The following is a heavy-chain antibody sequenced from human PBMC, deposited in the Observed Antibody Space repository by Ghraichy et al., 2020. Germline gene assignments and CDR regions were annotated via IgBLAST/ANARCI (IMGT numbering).Heavy chain of an antibody. CDR3: ARGRLKTQQQLVRSPQYYFDY. D-gene: IGHD6-13*01. V-gene: IGHV4-59*08. J-gene: IGHJ4*02. Sequence: SQTLSLTCTVSGGSISTYYWSWIRQPPGKGLEWIGYIYYSGSSNYNPSLKSRVTISVDTSKNQFSLKLSSVTAADTAVYYCARGRLKTQQQLVRSPQYYFDYWGQGTLVTVSS. CDR2: IYYSGSS. CDR1: GGSISTYY.